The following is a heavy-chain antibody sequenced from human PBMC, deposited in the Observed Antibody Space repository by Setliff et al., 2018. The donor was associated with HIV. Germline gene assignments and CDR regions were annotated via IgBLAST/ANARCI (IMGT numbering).Heavy chain of an antibody. CDR2: TTNKADSYNT. D-gene: IGHD2-15*01. V-gene: IGHV3-72*01. CDR1: GFTFSDHY. Sequence: ESLKISCAASGFTFSDHYMDWVRQAPGKGLEWVGRTTNKADSYNTNYAASVKGRFTIARDDSKKSLYLQMNSLKIEDTAVYYCVRGLGSEFDYWGQGTLVTVSS. CDR3: VRGLGSEFDY. J-gene: IGHJ4*02.